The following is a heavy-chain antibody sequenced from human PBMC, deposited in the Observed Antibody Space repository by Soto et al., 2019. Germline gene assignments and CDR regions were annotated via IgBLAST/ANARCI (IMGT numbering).Heavy chain of an antibody. CDR3: AREESSYRGYDYGMDV. CDR1: GGSINNYY. Sequence: QVQLQESGPGLVKPSETLSLTCTVSGGSINNYYWSWIRQPAGRGLEWLGRIYVSGSTSYTPSRTSRLTMSADTSKNQVSLRLDSVTAADPAVYCWAREESSYRGYDYGMDVWGQETTVLVSS. D-gene: IGHD3-22*01. V-gene: IGHV4-4*07. J-gene: IGHJ6*02. CDR2: IYVSGST.